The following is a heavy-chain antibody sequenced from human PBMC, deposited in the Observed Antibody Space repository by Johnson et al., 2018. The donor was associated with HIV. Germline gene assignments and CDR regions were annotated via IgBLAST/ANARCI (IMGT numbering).Heavy chain of an antibody. D-gene: IGHD5-18*01. Sequence: QVQLVESGGGVVQPGGSLRLSCAASGFTFSSYGMHWVRQAPGKGLEWVAFIRYDGSNKYYADSVKGRFTISRDNSKNTLYLQMNSLRAEDTAVYYWAKDRTAMVLFDIWGQVTMVTVSS. CDR2: IRYDGSNK. CDR3: AKDRTAMVLFDI. J-gene: IGHJ3*02. V-gene: IGHV3-30*02. CDR1: GFTFSSYG.